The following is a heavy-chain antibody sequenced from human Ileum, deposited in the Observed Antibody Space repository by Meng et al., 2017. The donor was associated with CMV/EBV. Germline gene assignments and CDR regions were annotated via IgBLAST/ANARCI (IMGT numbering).Heavy chain of an antibody. D-gene: IGHD2-21*01. J-gene: IGHJ4*02. Sequence: SQRLSCAASGLSVSNRYISWVRQAPGKGLEWVSIIFSGGNTYYADSVKGRFTISRDNFENTVYLQMNSLRDEDTAVYYCARGDWDCWGQGTLVTVSS. CDR2: IFSGGNT. CDR1: GLSVSNRY. V-gene: IGHV3-66*02. CDR3: ARGDWDC.